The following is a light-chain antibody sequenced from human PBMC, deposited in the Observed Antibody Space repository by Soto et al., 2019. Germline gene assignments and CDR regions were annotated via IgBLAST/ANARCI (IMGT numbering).Light chain of an antibody. J-gene: IGKJ1*01. CDR3: QQYSSSRT. V-gene: IGKV3-20*01. CDR2: GAS. Sequence: EIELTQSPCTLSLSPGERATLSCRASQSVSSSYLAWYQQKPGQAPSLLIYGASSRDSGIPDRFSGSGSGTDFTLTISRLEPDDFAVYYCQQYSSSRTFGQGTKVEIK. CDR1: QSVSSSY.